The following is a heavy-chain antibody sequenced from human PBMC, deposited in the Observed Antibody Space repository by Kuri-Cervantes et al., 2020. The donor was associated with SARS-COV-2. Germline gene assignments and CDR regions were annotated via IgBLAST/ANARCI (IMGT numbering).Heavy chain of an antibody. D-gene: IGHD2-15*01. CDR1: GYSFTTYW. J-gene: IGHJ4*02. Sequence: KVSCKDSGYSFTTYWIIWVRQMPGKGLEWMGRIDPSDSYTNYSPSFQGHVTISADKSISTAYLQWSGLKASDTAMYYCARRVGYYFDYWGQGTLVTVSS. CDR3: ARRVGYYFDY. CDR2: IDPSDSYT. V-gene: IGHV5-10-1*01.